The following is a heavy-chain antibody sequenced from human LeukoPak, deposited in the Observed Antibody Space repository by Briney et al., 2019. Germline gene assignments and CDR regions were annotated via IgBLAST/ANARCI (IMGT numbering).Heavy chain of an antibody. CDR2: ISSTGGTT. CDR3: ARDLGNYYDSSGYLY. J-gene: IGHJ4*02. Sequence: GSLRLSCAASGITFSSYGMSWVRQAPGKGLEWVSSISSTGGTTYYADSVKGRFTISRDNAKNSLYLQMNSLRAEDTAVYYCARDLGNYYDSSGYLYWGQGTLVTVSS. D-gene: IGHD3-22*01. V-gene: IGHV3-48*04. CDR1: GITFSSYG.